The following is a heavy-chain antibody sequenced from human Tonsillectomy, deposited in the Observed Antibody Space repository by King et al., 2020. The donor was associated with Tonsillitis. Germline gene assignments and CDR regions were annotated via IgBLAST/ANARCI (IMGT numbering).Heavy chain of an antibody. J-gene: IGHJ5*02. CDR3: ARDSPTYRAIGWFDP. CDR1: GDSISTNY. V-gene: IGHV4-4*07. Sequence: QLQESGPGLVKPSETLSLTCTVSGDSISTNYWTWIRQPAGKGLEWIGRIYASGSPKYNPSLKSRVTMSLDTSKNQFSLKLGSVTAADTAVYYWARDSPTYRAIGWFDPWGQGTLVTVSS. CDR2: IYASGSP. D-gene: IGHD5-18*01.